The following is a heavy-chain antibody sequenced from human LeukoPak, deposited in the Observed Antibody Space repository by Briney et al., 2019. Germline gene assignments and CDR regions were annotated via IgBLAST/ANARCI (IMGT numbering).Heavy chain of an antibody. CDR3: AKDRVVVPAAPKVYYFDY. Sequence: GGSLRLSCAASGFTFSSYAMSWVRQAPGKGLEWVSAISGSGGSTYYADSVKGRFTISRDNSKNTLYLQMNSLRAEDTAVYYCAKDRVVVPAAPKVYYFDYWGQGTLVTVSS. CDR1: GFTFSSYA. D-gene: IGHD2-2*01. V-gene: IGHV3-23*01. CDR2: ISGSGGST. J-gene: IGHJ4*02.